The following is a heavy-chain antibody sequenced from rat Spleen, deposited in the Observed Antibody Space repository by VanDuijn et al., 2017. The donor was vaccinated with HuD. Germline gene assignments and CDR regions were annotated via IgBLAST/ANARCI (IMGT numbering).Heavy chain of an antibody. J-gene: IGHJ3*01. D-gene: IGHD1-11*01. CDR2: ITNTGRNT. V-gene: IGHV5-31*01. CDR1: GFTFNNYW. CDR3: ARQGYPSWFAY. Sequence: EVQLMESGGGLVQPGRSLKLSCVASGFTFNNYWMTWIRQAPGKGLEWVASITNTGRNTYYRDSVKGRFTISRDDAKSTLYLQMDSLRSDDTATYYCARQGYPSWFAYWGQGTLVTVSS.